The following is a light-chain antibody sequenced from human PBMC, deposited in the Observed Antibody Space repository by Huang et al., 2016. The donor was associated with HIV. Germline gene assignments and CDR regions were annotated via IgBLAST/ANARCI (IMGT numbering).Light chain of an antibody. J-gene: IGKJ3*01. CDR1: QSVSNNF. CDR2: GAS. CDR3: QQYGSSPVT. Sequence: EIVLTQSPGTLSLSPGGRATLSCRASQSVSNNFLAWYQQKPGQAPRLLIYGASIRATGVPDRCSGSGSGTDFTLAISKLEPEDFAVYYCQQYGSSPVTFGPGAKVDIK. V-gene: IGKV3-20*01.